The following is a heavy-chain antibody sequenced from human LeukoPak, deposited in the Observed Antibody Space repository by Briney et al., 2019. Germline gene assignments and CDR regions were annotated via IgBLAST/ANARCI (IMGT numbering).Heavy chain of an antibody. V-gene: IGHV3-7*03. D-gene: IGHD5-12*01. CDR2: IKQDGSEK. J-gene: IGHJ4*02. CDR3: AKGGYDYVEIGYFDY. CDR1: GFTFSSYW. Sequence: GGSLRLSCAASGFTFSSYWMSWVRQAPGKGLEWVANIKQDGSEKYYVDSVKGRFTISRDNAKNSLYLQMNSLRAEDTAVYYCAKGGYDYVEIGYFDYWGQGTLVTVSS.